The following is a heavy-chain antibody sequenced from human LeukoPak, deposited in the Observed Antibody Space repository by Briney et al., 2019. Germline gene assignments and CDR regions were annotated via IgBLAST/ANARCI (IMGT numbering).Heavy chain of an antibody. V-gene: IGHV4-39*01. CDR2: IYYSGST. CDR3: ARGDTIFGVVSWFDP. CDR1: GGSISSSSYY. Sequence: SETLSLTCTVSGGSISSSSYYWGWIRQPPGKGLEWIGSIYYSGSTYYNPSLKSRVTISVDTSKNQFSLKLSSVTAADTAVYYCARGDTIFGVVSWFDPWGQRTLVTVSS. D-gene: IGHD3-3*01. J-gene: IGHJ5*02.